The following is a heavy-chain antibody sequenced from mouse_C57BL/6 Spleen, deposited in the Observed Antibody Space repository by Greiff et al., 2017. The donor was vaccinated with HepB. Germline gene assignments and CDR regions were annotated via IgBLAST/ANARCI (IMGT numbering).Heavy chain of an antibody. CDR3: ARRTTPGFAY. CDR1: GFTFSSYG. CDR2: ISSGGSYT. V-gene: IGHV5-6*02. D-gene: IGHD1-1*01. Sequence: EVKLVESGGDLVKPGGSLKLSCAASGFTFSSYGMSWVRQTPDKRLEWVATISSGGSYTYYPDSVKGRFTISRDNAKNTLYLQMSSLKSEDTAMYYCARRTTPGFAYWGQGTLVTVSA. J-gene: IGHJ3*01.